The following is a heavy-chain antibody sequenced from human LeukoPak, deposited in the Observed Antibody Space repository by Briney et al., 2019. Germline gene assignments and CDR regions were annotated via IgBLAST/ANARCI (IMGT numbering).Heavy chain of an antibody. J-gene: IGHJ4*02. Sequence: GGSLRLSCATSGFSFTDYPMNWVRQAPGKGLEWISNIRTTAEGAKYAYYADSVKGRVTISRDDGKNTLYLHMNSLRDDDTAVYYCATDQRYSFDYWGQGILVTVSS. CDR3: ATDQRYSFDY. CDR2: IRTTAEGAKYA. V-gene: IGHV3-48*02. CDR1: GFSFTDYP. D-gene: IGHD3-9*01.